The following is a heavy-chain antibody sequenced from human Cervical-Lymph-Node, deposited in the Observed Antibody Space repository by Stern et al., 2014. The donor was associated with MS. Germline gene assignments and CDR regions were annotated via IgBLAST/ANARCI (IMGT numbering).Heavy chain of an antibody. J-gene: IGHJ4*02. CDR3: ATDYDY. CDR2: FAPEDGET. Sequence: QLVQSGAEVKKPGASVKVSCKVSGSTVPEFFMHWVRQAPGKGLEWMGGFAPEDGETIYAQKFQGRVTMTEDTYTDTAYMELRSLTSDDTAVYYCATDYDYWGQGTLVTVSS. V-gene: IGHV1-24*01. CDR1: GSTVPEFF.